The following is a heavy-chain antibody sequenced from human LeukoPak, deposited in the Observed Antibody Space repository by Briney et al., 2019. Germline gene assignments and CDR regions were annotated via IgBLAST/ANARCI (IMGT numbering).Heavy chain of an antibody. V-gene: IGHV1-24*01. CDR3: AKDHVGDYVWGTFDD. CDR1: GYTLTELS. CDR2: FDPEDGET. Sequence: VASVKVSCKVSGYTLTELSMHWVRQAPGKGLEWMGGFDPEDGETIYAQKFQGRVTMTEDTSTDTAYMELSSLRSEDTAVYYCAKDHVGDYVWGTFDDWGQGTLVTVSS. D-gene: IGHD3-16*01. J-gene: IGHJ5*02.